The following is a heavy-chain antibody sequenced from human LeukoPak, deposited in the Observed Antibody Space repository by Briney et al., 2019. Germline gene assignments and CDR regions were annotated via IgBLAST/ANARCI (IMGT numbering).Heavy chain of an antibody. J-gene: IGHJ3*01. CDR3: ARAGSSLL. D-gene: IGHD6-13*01. CDR2: IHHSGTT. Sequence: SETLSLTCSVSGYSISSVYYWGWIRQPPGKGLEWIASIHHSGTTYYKPSLKSRATISVDTSKNQFSLKLSSVTAADTAVYYCARAGSSLLWGQGTMVTVSS. V-gene: IGHV4-38-2*02. CDR1: GYSISSVYY.